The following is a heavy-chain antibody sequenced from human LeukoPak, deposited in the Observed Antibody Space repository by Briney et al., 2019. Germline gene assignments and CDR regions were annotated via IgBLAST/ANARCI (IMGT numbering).Heavy chain of an antibody. V-gene: IGHV3-23*01. CDR1: GFTFSSYA. CDR2: ISGSGGST. Sequence: HPGGSLRLSCAASGFTFSSYAMSWVRQAPGKGLEWVSAISGSGGSTYYADSVKGRFTISRDNSKNTLYLQMNSLRAEDTAVYYCACITIFGVASYWGQGTLVTVSS. D-gene: IGHD3-3*01. CDR3: ACITIFGVASY. J-gene: IGHJ4*02.